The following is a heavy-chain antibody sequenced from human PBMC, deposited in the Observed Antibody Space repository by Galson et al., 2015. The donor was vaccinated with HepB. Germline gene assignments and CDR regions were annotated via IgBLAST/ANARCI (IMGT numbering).Heavy chain of an antibody. CDR2: IRQSGGST. CDR3: AKDFRRMATAFFDY. Sequence: SLRLSCAASGFTFHSYAMSWVRHTPGKGLEWVSAIRQSGGSTYYADSVKGRFTISRDKSKNTLYLQMNSLRAEDTAVYHCAKDFRRMATAFFDYCGQGTLVTGSS. D-gene: IGHD5-24*01. J-gene: IGHJ4*02. V-gene: IGHV3-23*01. CDR1: GFTFHSYA.